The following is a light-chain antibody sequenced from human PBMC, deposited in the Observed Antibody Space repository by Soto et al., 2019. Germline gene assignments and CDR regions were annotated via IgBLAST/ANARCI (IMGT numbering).Light chain of an antibody. CDR2: STS. CDR3: QQYNKWPLT. J-gene: IGKJ4*01. CDR1: QSVSSN. V-gene: IGKV3-15*01. Sequence: EIVMTQSPATLSVSPGERATLSCRASQSVSSNLAWYQQKPGQAPRLLIYSTSTRATGIPARFSGSGSGTEFSLTISSLLSEDFAVYYCQQYNKWPLTFGGGTKVEFK.